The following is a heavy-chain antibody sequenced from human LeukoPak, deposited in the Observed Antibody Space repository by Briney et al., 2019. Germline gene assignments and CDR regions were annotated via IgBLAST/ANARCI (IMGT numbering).Heavy chain of an antibody. Sequence: SETLSLTCTVSGGSISSYYWSWIRQPPGKGLEWIGEINHSGSTNYNPSLKSRVTISVDTSKNQFSLKLSDVTAADTAVYYCARDVSYYDSSGYSYFQHWGQGTLVTVSS. CDR1: GGSISSYY. J-gene: IGHJ1*01. D-gene: IGHD3-22*01. V-gene: IGHV4-34*01. CDR2: INHSGST. CDR3: ARDVSYYDSSGYSYFQH.